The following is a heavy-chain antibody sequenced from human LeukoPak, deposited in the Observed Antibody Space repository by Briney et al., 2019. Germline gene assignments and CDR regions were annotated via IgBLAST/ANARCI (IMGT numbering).Heavy chain of an antibody. D-gene: IGHD3-10*01. CDR2: LSYGGTNK. CDR3: ARAITMVRGVMETFDI. V-gene: IGHV3-30*14. CDR1: GFTFSDYA. J-gene: IGHJ3*02. Sequence: GGSLRLSCAASGFTFSDYAMHWVRQAPGKGLEWVAVLSYGGTNKYYADSVKGRFTISRHNSKNTLYLQMNSLRAEDTAVYYCARAITMVRGVMETFDIRGQGTMVTVSS.